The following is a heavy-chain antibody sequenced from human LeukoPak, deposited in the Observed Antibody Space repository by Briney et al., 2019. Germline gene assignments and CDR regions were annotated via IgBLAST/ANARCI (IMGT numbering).Heavy chain of an antibody. Sequence: EASVKVSCKASGYTFTSYDINWARQATGQGLEWMGWMNPNSGNTGYAQKFQGRVTMTRNTSISTAYMELSSLRSEDTAVYYCARGRGRGSYFDFDYWGQGTLVTVSS. CDR2: MNPNSGNT. D-gene: IGHD1-26*01. CDR1: GYTFTSYD. J-gene: IGHJ4*02. V-gene: IGHV1-8*01. CDR3: ARGRGRGSYFDFDY.